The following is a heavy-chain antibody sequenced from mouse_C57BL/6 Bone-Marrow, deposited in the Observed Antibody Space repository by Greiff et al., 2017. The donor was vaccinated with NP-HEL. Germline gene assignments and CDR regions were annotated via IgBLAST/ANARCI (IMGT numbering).Heavy chain of an antibody. Sequence: QVQLQQPGAELVKPGSSVKLSCKASGYTFTSYWMHWVKQRPIQGLEWIGNIDPSYSETNYNQKFKDKATFTVDKSSSTAYMQLSSLTSEDAAVVYGSRSEDYGAYGYFDVWGTGTTVTVSS. CDR3: SRSEDYGAYGYFDV. D-gene: IGHD1-1*01. V-gene: IGHV1-52*01. J-gene: IGHJ1*03. CDR1: GYTFTSYW. CDR2: IDPSYSET.